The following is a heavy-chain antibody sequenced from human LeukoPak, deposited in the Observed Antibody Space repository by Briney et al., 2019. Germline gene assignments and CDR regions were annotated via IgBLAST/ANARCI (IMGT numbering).Heavy chain of an antibody. CDR2: ISAYNGNT. Sequence: ASVKVSCKASGYTFSNYHIGWVRQAPGQGLEWMGWISAYNGNTKYAQNLQGRVTMSRDTSTSTAYLELKSLRPDDTAVYYCARVRSSSSPDYYYYGLDVWGQGTTVTVSS. CDR1: GYTFSNYH. CDR3: ARVRSSSSPDYYYYGLDV. D-gene: IGHD6-6*01. V-gene: IGHV1-18*01. J-gene: IGHJ6*02.